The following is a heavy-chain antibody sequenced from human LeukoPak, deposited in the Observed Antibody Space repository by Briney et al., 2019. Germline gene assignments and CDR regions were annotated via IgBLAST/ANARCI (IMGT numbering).Heavy chain of an antibody. CDR2: ISGSGGST. J-gene: IGHJ4*02. V-gene: IGHV3-23*01. CDR1: GITFSSYA. CDR3: AKDLGIAAAGFDY. D-gene: IGHD6-13*01. Sequence: GGSLRLSCAASGITFSSYAMSWVRQAPGKGLEWVSGISGSGGSTYYADSVKGRFTISRDNSKNTLYLQMNSLRAEDTAVYYCAKDLGIAAAGFDYWGQGTLVTVSS.